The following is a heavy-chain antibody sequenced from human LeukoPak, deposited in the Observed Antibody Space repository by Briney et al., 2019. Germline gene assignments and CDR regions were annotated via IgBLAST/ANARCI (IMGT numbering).Heavy chain of an antibody. V-gene: IGHV3-66*01. J-gene: IGHJ4*02. CDR2: ISGGGSI. Sequence: GGSLRLSCAASGFTVTNNYMSWVRQAPGKGLEWVSIISGGGSIYYADSVKGRFTISRDNSKNTVFLRMNSLRAEDTAVYYCARDLFPGYSIGYHYGYWGQGTRVTVSS. CDR3: ARDLFPGYSIGYHYGY. CDR1: GFTVTNNY. D-gene: IGHD5-12*01.